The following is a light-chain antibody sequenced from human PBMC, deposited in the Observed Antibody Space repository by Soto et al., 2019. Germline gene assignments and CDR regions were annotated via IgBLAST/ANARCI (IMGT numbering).Light chain of an antibody. V-gene: IGKV3-15*01. Sequence: EIVMTQSPATLSVSPGETATLSCRASQSVSNNLAWYQQKSGQAPRLLIYAASTRATGIPARFSGSGSGTECTLTISSLQSEDFALYYCQQYNDWITFGQGTRLEI. CDR3: QQYNDWIT. J-gene: IGKJ5*01. CDR1: QSVSNN. CDR2: AAS.